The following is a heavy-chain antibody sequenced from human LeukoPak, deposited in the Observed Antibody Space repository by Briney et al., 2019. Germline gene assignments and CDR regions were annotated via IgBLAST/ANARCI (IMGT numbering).Heavy chain of an antibody. CDR3: ASRYGDYVDAFDI. CDR1: GFTVSINY. J-gene: IGHJ3*02. Sequence: GGSLRLSCAASGFTVSINYMSWVRQAPGEGLEWGSVIYSGGSTYYADSLKGRFTISRDNSKNTLYLQMNSLRAEDTAVYYCASRYGDYVDAFDIWGQGTMVTVSS. V-gene: IGHV3-53*01. CDR2: IYSGGST. D-gene: IGHD4-17*01.